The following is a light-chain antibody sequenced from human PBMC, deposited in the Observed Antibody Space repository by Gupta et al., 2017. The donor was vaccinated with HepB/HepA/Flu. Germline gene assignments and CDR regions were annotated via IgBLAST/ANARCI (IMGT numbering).Light chain of an antibody. Sequence: DIQMTQSPSTLSTSVGDRVTITCRASQSISSWLAWYQQKPGKAPKFLLYKASSLESGVPSRFRGSGSGTEFTLTISSLQPDDFATYYCQQYNSYSWTFGQGTKVEIK. CDR1: QSISSW. CDR2: KAS. V-gene: IGKV1-5*03. CDR3: QQYNSYSWT. J-gene: IGKJ1*01.